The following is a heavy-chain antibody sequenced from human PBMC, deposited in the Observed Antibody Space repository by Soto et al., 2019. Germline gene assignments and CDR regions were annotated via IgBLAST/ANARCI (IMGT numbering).Heavy chain of an antibody. Sequence: QVQLVESGGGVVQPGRSLRLSCAASGFTFNTYGVHWVRQAPGKGLEWVALISSDATSKFYGDSVKGRFTISRDNPKNTLYLQMNSLRAEDTAVYYCAANSGKYWNHFDSWGLGTLVTVSS. V-gene: IGHV3-30*03. CDR3: AANSGKYWNHFDS. J-gene: IGHJ4*02. D-gene: IGHD1-1*01. CDR2: ISSDATSK. CDR1: GFTFNTYG.